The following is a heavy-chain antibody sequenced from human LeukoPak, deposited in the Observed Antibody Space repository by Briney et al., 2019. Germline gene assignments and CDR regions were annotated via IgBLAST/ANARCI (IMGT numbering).Heavy chain of an antibody. Sequence: GGSLRLSCAASGFTFSSYGMHWVRQAPGKGLEWVAVISYDGSNKYYADSVKGRFTISRDNSKNTLYLQMNSLRAEDTAVYYCAKLEGGSVDIVATIQDYFDYWGQGTLVTVSS. CDR3: AKLEGGSVDIVATIQDYFDY. V-gene: IGHV3-30*18. D-gene: IGHD5-12*01. CDR1: GFTFSSYG. J-gene: IGHJ4*02. CDR2: ISYDGSNK.